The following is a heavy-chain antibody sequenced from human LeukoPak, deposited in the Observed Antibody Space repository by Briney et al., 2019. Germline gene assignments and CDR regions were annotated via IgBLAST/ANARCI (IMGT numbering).Heavy chain of an antibody. CDR1: GFTFSSYA. J-gene: IGHJ4*02. Sequence: GGSLRLSCAASGFTFSSYAMHWVRQAPGKGLEWVAVISYDGSNKYYADSVKGRFTISRDNSKNTLYLEMNSLRAEDTAVYYCARLREIPVFGVVTKSTSYFDYWGQGTLVTVSS. D-gene: IGHD3-3*01. CDR3: ARLREIPVFGVVTKSTSYFDY. CDR2: ISYDGSNK. V-gene: IGHV3-30*04.